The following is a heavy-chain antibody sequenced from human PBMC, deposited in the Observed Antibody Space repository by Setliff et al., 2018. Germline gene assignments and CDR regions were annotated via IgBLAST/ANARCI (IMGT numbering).Heavy chain of an antibody. Sequence: KTSETLSLTCTVSGDSIRSSRYYWGWIRQPPGKGLEWMGSIYSSGNTYYNPSLKRRVTISVDTTKNQFSLQLNSVTAADTAVYYCARDPSRVAARPGYWGQGTLVTVSS. V-gene: IGHV4-39*07. CDR2: IYSSGNT. CDR3: ARDPSRVAARPGY. D-gene: IGHD6-6*01. J-gene: IGHJ4*02. CDR1: GDSIRSSRYY.